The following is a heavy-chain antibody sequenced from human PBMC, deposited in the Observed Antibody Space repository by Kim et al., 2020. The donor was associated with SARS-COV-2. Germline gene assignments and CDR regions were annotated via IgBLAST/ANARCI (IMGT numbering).Heavy chain of an antibody. CDR1: GGTFSSYA. CDR3: AGPHYYDSSGYPFLGY. V-gene: IGHV1-69*13. J-gene: IGHJ4*02. Sequence: SVKVSCKASGGTFSSYAISWVRQAPGQGLEWMGGIIPIFGTANYAQKFQGRVTITADESTSTAYMELSSLRSEDTAVYYCAGPHYYDSSGYPFLGYWGQGTLVTVSS. D-gene: IGHD3-22*01. CDR2: IIPIFGTA.